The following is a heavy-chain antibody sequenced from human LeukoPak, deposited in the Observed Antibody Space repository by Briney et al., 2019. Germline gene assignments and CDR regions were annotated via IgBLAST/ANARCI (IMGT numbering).Heavy chain of an antibody. D-gene: IGHD7-27*01. CDR1: GFTFSSYA. J-gene: IGHJ4*02. CDR3: AKDLSKLGIEAPRPYYFDY. Sequence: PGGSLRLSCAASGFTFSSYAMSWVRQAPGKGLEWVSAISGSGGSTYYADSVKGRFTISRDNSKNTLYLQMNSLRAEDTAVYYCAKDLSKLGIEAPRPYYFDYWGQGTLVTVSS. V-gene: IGHV3-23*01. CDR2: ISGSGGST.